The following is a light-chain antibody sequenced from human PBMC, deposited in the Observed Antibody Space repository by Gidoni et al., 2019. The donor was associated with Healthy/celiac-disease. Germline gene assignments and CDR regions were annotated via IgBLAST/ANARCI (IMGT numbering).Light chain of an antibody. CDR1: SSDVGGYNY. Sequence: QSALPQPASVSVSPRQSITISCTGTSSDVGGYNYVSWYQQHPGKAPKLMIYDVSNRPSGVSNRCSGSKSGNTASLTISGLQAEDEADYYCSSYTSSSTVVFGGGTKLTVL. CDR2: DVS. V-gene: IGLV2-14*03. J-gene: IGLJ2*01. CDR3: SSYTSSSTVV.